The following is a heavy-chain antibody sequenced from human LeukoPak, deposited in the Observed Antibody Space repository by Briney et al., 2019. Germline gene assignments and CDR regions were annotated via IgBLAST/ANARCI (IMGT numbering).Heavy chain of an antibody. V-gene: IGHV1-18*04. CDR2: ISAYNGNT. D-gene: IGHD3-10*01. CDR3: ARDRVMTMVRGQHRNFWFDP. J-gene: IGHJ5*02. Sequence: GASVKDSCKASGYTFTSYGISWVRQAPGQGLEWMGWISAYNGNTNYAQKLQGRVTMTTDTSTSTAYMELGSLRSDDTAVYYCARDRVMTMVRGQHRNFWFDPWGQGTLVTVSS. CDR1: GYTFTSYG.